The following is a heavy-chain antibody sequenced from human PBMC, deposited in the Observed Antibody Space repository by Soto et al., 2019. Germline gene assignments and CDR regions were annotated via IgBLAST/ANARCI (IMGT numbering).Heavy chain of an antibody. CDR2: IDHSGGT. CDR3: ARGRGYSYGFGEIRYYYDAMDV. J-gene: IGHJ6*02. D-gene: IGHD5-18*01. CDR1: VGSFSGYY. Sequence: SETLSLTCAFNVGSFSGYYWTWIRQPPGKGLEWIGEIDHSGGTNYSPSLKSRVTISVQKSKKQFSLRLTSVTAADTAVYYCARGRGYSYGFGEIRYYYDAMDVWGPGTTVTVSS. V-gene: IGHV4-34*01.